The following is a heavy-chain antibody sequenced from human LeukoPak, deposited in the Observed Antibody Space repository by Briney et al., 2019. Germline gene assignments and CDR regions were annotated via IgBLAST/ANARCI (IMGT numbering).Heavy chain of an antibody. D-gene: IGHD2-2*01. CDR2: IGSSGSTK. CDR3: ATYCSSTSCYRTRYMDV. CDR1: GFTFSSYE. V-gene: IGHV3-48*03. Sequence: GGSLRLSCAASGFTFSSYEMIWVRQAPGEGLEWLSYIGSSGSTKYYADSVKGRFTISRDNAENSLYLQMNSLRAEDTAVHYCATYCSSTSCYRTRYMDVWGQGATVTVSS. J-gene: IGHJ6*02.